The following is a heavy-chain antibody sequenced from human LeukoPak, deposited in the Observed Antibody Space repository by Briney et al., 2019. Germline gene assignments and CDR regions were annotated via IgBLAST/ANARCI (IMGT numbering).Heavy chain of an antibody. D-gene: IGHD6-13*01. CDR3: ARGRGIAAAGTRNKLFDY. CDR1: GGSFSGYY. V-gene: IGHV4-34*01. Sequence: SETLSLTCAVYGGSFSGYYWSWIRQPPGKGLEWIGEINHSGSTNYNPSLKSRVTISVDTSKNQLSLKLSSVTAADTAVYYCARGRGIAAAGTRNKLFDYWGQGTLVTVSS. J-gene: IGHJ4*02. CDR2: INHSGST.